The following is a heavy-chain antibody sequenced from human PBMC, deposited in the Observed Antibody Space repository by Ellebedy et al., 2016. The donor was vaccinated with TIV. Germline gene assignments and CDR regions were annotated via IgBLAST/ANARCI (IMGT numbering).Heavy chain of an antibody. CDR1: GGSISSYY. CDR3: ARTNYYDSSGYAWYFDL. Sequence: MPSETLSLTCTVSGGSISSYYWSWIRQPPGKGLEWIGYIYYSGSTNYNPSLKSRVTISVDTSKNQFSLKLSSVTAADTAVYYCARTNYYDSSGYAWYFDLWGRGTLVTVSS. V-gene: IGHV4-59*08. D-gene: IGHD3-22*01. J-gene: IGHJ2*01. CDR2: IYYSGST.